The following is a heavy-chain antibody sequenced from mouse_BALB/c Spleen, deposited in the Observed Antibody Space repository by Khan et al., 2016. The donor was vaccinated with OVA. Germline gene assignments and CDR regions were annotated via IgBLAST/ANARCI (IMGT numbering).Heavy chain of an antibody. CDR1: GYTFTNYW. CDR2: IYPGNTDT. D-gene: IGHD4-1*01. V-gene: IGHV1-5*01. J-gene: IGHJ3*01. CDR3: TRRNWDVAWFAY. Sequence: VQLQQSGTVLARPGASVKMSCKASGYTFTNYWMHWVKQRPGQGLEWIGDIYPGNTDTNYNQKFKGKAKLTAVTSTSTAYMELSSLTNEDSAVYYCTRRNWDVAWFAYWGQGTLVTVSA.